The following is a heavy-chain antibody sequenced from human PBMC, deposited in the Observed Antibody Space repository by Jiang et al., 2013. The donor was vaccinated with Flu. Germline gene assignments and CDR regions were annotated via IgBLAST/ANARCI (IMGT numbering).Heavy chain of an antibody. D-gene: IGHD4-17*01. CDR3: ASRMTTETTVDY. CDR2: IYYSGRT. J-gene: IGHJ4*02. CDR1: GGSITSGGYY. Sequence: GLVKPSQTLSLTCTVSGGSITSGGYYWSRIRQHPGKGLEWIGHIYYSGRTYYNPSLKSRVTISVDTSKNQFFLKVSSVTAADTAVYYCASRMTTETTVDYWGQGTLVTVSS. V-gene: IGHV4-31*03.